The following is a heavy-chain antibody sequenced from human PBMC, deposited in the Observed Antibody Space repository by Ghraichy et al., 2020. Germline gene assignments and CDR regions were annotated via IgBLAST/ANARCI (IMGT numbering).Heavy chain of an antibody. V-gene: IGHV3-64D*06. CDR2: ISSNGGST. CDR3: VHYGERLYYYYGMDV. CDR1: GFTFSSYA. Sequence: GGSLRLSCSASGFTFSSYAMHWVRQAPGKGLEYVSAISSNGGSTYYADSVKGRFTISRDNSKNTLYLQMSSLRAEDTAVYYCVHYGERLYYYYGMDVWGQGTTVTVSS. J-gene: IGHJ6*02. D-gene: IGHD4-17*01.